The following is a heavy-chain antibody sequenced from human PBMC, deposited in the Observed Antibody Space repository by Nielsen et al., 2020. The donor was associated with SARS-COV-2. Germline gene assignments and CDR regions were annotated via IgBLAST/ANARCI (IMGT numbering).Heavy chain of an antibody. CDR1: GYTFTSYY. D-gene: IGHD5-12*01. CDR3: ARDPPGIYLFDY. CDR2: INPSGGST. J-gene: IGHJ4*02. V-gene: IGHV1-46*01. Sequence: ASVKVSCKASGYTFTSYYMHWVRQAPGQGLEWMGIINPSGGSTSYAQKSQGRVTMTRDTSTSTVYMELSSLRSDDTAVYYCARDPPGIYLFDYWGQGTLVTVSS.